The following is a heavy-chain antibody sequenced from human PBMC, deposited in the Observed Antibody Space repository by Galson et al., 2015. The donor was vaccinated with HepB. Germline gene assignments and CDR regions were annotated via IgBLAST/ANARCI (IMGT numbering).Heavy chain of an antibody. CDR2: IIPIFGTA. CDR1: GGTFSSYA. J-gene: IGHJ5*02. CDR3: ARDPFGYYGSQYNWFDP. V-gene: IGHV1-69*13. Sequence: SVKVSCKASGGTFSSYAISWVRQAPGQGLEWMGGIIPIFGTANYAQKFQGRVTITADESTSTAYMELSSLRSEDTAVYYCARDPFGYYGSQYNWFDPWGQGTLVTVSS. D-gene: IGHD3-10*01.